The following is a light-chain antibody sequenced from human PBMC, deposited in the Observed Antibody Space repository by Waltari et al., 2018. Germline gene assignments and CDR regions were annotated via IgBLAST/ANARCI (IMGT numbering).Light chain of an antibody. CDR1: SSNIGGNT. CDR2: NNN. J-gene: IGLJ3*02. V-gene: IGLV1-44*01. Sequence: QPVLIQPPSASATLGQRVTISCSGSSSNIGGNTVNWYQQFPGAAPKVFIYNNNQRPSGVPVRFSGSKSGTSASLAISGLQSEDEANYYCAAWDDSVNAWLFGGGAKLTVL. CDR3: AAWDDSVNAWL.